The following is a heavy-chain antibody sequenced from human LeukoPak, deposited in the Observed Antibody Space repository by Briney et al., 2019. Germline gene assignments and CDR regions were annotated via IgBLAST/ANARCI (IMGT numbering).Heavy chain of an antibody. J-gene: IGHJ4*02. V-gene: IGHV1-2*02. CDR1: GYTFTNHG. D-gene: IGHD3-10*01. CDR3: AVGLSMVRRVINDY. CDR2: INPNSGGT. Sequence: GSSVMVSCKTSGYTFTNHGISWVRQAPGQGLEWMGWINPNSGGTNYAQKFQGRVTMTRDTSISTAYMELSRLRSDDTAVYYCAVGLSMVRRVINDYWGQGTLVTVSS.